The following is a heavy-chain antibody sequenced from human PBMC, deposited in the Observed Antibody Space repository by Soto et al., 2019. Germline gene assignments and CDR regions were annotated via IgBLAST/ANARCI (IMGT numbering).Heavy chain of an antibody. CDR2: ISPYNEHT. V-gene: IGHV1-18*01. J-gene: IGHJ6*02. CDR1: GYTFTAYG. D-gene: IGHD6-19*01. CDR3: ARSGWNSTYYSHGLDV. Sequence: ASLKVSCKTSGYTFTAYGITWVRQAQGQGLELVGWISPYNEHTKYAEKVEGRVTMTTDFPTRTASMELRSLKSDDTAVYYCARSGWNSTYYSHGLDVWGQGTTVTVYS.